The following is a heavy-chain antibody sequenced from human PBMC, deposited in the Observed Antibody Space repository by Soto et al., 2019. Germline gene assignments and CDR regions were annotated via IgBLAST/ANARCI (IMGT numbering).Heavy chain of an antibody. D-gene: IGHD3-3*01. CDR3: ARGTRALVTSFFAV. CDR1: GDAISNFY. CDR2: VHESGST. V-gene: IGHV4-59*03. J-gene: IGHJ4*02. Sequence: SETLSLTCSVSGDAISNFYWSWIRQTPGRGLEWIGCVHESGSTDYNPSLKGRVTISLHTSKSQFSLSLRSATAADTATYYCARGTRALVTSFFAVWGQGIPVTVSS.